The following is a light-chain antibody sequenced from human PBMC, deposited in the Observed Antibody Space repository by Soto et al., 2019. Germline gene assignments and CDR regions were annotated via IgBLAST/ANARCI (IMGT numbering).Light chain of an antibody. CDR1: NSDVNY. J-gene: IGLJ1*01. Sequence: QSALTQPASVSGAPGQSITISCTGTNSDVNYVSWHQQHPGKAPKLMIYEVINRSSGVSTRFSGSKSGNTASLTISGLQAEDEADYYCSSSTSSNTFVFGTWTKLTVL. V-gene: IGLV2-14*01. CDR2: EVI. CDR3: SSSTSSNTFV.